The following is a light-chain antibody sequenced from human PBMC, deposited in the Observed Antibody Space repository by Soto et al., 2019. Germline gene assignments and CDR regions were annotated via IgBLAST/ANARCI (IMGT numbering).Light chain of an antibody. CDR2: GAS. CDR3: QQYNNWPT. J-gene: IGKJ5*01. Sequence: EIVFTQSPFTRTLSRGERATVSFWASQSISSNLAWYQQKAGQAPRLLIYGASTRATGIPARFSGSGSGTEFTLTINSLQSEDFAVYFCQQYNNWPTFGQGTRLE. CDR1: QSISSN. V-gene: IGKV3-15*01.